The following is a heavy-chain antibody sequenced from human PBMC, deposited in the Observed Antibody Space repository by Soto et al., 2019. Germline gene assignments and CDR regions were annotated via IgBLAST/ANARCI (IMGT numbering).Heavy chain of an antibody. V-gene: IGHV1-46*01. CDR2: INPSGGST. D-gene: IGHD3-22*01. CDR1: GYTFTSYY. CDR3: AREGPRYDSSGPYGMDV. J-gene: IGHJ6*01. Sequence: ASVKVSCKASGYTFTSYYMHWVRQAPGQGLEWMGIINPSGGSTSYAQKFQGRVTMTRDTSTSTVYMELSSLRSEDTAVYYCAREGPRYDSSGPYGMDVWGQGNTVTVSS.